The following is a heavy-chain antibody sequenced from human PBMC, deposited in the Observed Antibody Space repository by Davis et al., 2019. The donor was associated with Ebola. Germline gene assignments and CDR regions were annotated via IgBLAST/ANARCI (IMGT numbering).Heavy chain of an antibody. CDR1: GGTFSSYA. CDR2: IIPIFGTA. J-gene: IGHJ6*02. CDR3: ARERTYYYGSGSLHYGMDV. Sequence: SVKVSCKASGGTFSSYAISWVRQAPGQGLEWMGGIIPIFGTANYAQKFQGRVTITADKSTSTAYMELSSLRSEDTAVYYCARERTYYYGSGSLHYGMDVWGQGTTVTVSS. V-gene: IGHV1-69*06. D-gene: IGHD3-10*01.